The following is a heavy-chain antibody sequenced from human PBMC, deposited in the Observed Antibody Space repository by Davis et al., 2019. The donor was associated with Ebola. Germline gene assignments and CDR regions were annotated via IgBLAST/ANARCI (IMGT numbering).Heavy chain of an antibody. D-gene: IGHD2-21*01. V-gene: IGHV3-NL1*01. CDR2: IYSGGST. Sequence: GESLKISCAASGFTFSSYGMHWVRQAPGKGLEWVSVIYSGGSTYYADSVKGRFTISRDNSKNTLYLQMNSLRAEDTAVYYCAKGSDVTAYFPLDYWGQGTLDTVSS. J-gene: IGHJ4*02. CDR1: GFTFSSYG. CDR3: AKGSDVTAYFPLDY.